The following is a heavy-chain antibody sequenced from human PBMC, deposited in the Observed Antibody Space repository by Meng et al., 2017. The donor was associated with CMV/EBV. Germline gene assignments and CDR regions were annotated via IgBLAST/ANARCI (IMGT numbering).Heavy chain of an antibody. D-gene: IGHD1-26*01. Sequence: GSLRLSCTVSGGSVSSGSYYWSWIRQPPGKGLVWIGYIYYSGSTNYNPSLKSRVTISVDTSKNQFSLKLSSVTAADTAVYYCARASGSLISFDYWGQGTLVTVSS. CDR1: GGSVSSGSYY. CDR3: ARASGSLISFDY. V-gene: IGHV4-61*01. J-gene: IGHJ4*02. CDR2: IYYSGST.